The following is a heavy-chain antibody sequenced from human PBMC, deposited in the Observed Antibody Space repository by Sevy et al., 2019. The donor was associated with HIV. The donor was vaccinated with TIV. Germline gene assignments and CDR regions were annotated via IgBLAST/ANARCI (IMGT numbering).Heavy chain of an antibody. Sequence: GGSLRLSCAASGFTFSDYYMTWIRQSPGKGLQWISYISSGRSYTNYADSVKGRFTISRDNAKNSLYLEIHTLRPEDTAVDYCARSRSNYADYYFDYWGQGTVVTVSS. CDR1: GFTFSDYY. CDR3: ARSRSNYADYYFDY. V-gene: IGHV3-11*06. CDR2: ISSGRSYT. J-gene: IGHJ4*02. D-gene: IGHD4-17*01.